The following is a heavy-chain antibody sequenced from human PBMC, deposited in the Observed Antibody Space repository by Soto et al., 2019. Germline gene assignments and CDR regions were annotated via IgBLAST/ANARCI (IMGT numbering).Heavy chain of an antibody. CDR1: GGTFSSYT. CDR3: AREASPRYCSGGSCALFDI. D-gene: IGHD2-15*01. J-gene: IGHJ3*02. CDR2: IIPILGIA. Sequence: ASVKVSCKASGGTFSSYTISWVRHAPGQGLEWMGRIIPILGIANYAQKFQGRVTITADKSTSTAYMELSSLRSEDTAVYYCAREASPRYCSGGSCALFDIWGQGTMVTVSS. V-gene: IGHV1-69*04.